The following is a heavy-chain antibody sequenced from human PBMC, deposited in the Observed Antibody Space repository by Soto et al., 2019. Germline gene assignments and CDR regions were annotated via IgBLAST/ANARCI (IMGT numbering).Heavy chain of an antibody. Sequence: SETLSLTCAVSGGSFPSNNWWTWVRQPPGQGLEWIGEIYRTGSTNYNPSLKSRVNISLDKSENQFSLKVTSLTAADTAVYDCVSRDPGTSAAYWGPGNWVTVFS. V-gene: IGHV4-4*02. CDR2: IYRTGST. CDR1: GGSFPSNNW. CDR3: VSRDPGTSAAY. D-gene: IGHD1-7*01. J-gene: IGHJ4*02.